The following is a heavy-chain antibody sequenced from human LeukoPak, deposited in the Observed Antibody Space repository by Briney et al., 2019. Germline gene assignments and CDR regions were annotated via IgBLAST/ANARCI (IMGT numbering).Heavy chain of an antibody. D-gene: IGHD3-22*01. Sequence: SETLSLTCTVSGGSISSYYWSWIRQPPGKGLEWIGYIYYSGSTNYNPSLKSRVTISVDTSKNQFSLKLSSVTAADTAVYYCARVVGDYDSSGYYFHYYYYMDVWGKGTTVTISS. CDR1: GGSISSYY. J-gene: IGHJ6*03. CDR2: IYYSGST. V-gene: IGHV4-59*01. CDR3: ARVVGDYDSSGYYFHYYYYMDV.